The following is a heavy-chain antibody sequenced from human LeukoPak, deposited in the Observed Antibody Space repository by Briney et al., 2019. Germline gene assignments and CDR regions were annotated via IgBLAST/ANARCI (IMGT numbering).Heavy chain of an antibody. Sequence: ASAKVSCKASGYTFTSYGISWVRQAPGQGLEWMGWISAYNGNTNYAQKLQGRVTMTTDTSTSTAYMELRSLRSDDTAAYYCARARSAHHDYGDYVDYWGQGTLVTVSS. CDR2: ISAYNGNT. D-gene: IGHD4-17*01. CDR3: ARARSAHHDYGDYVDY. J-gene: IGHJ4*02. CDR1: GYTFTSYG. V-gene: IGHV1-18*01.